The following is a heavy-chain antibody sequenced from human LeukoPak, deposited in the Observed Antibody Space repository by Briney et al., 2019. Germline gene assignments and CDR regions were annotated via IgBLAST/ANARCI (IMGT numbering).Heavy chain of an antibody. CDR1: GYTFTSYY. J-gene: IGHJ5*02. CDR3: ARGNSSGWYGNWFDP. V-gene: IGHV1-46*01. Sequence: ASVKVSCKASGYTFTSYYMRWVRQAPGQGLEWMGIINPSGGSTSYAQKFQGRVTMTRDMSTSTVYMELSSLRSEDTAVYYCARGNSSGWYGNWFDPWGQGTLVTVSS. CDR2: INPSGGST. D-gene: IGHD6-19*01.